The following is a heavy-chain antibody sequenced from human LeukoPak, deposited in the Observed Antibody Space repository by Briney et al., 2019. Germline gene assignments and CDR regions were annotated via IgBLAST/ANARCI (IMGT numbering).Heavy chain of an antibody. D-gene: IGHD6-13*01. Sequence: GESLKISCKGSGYSFTSYWIGWVRQMPGKGLEWMGIIYPGDSDTRYSPSFQGQVTISADKSMSTAYLQWSSLKASDTAMYYCARHYSSRGQLVRVFDSWGQGTLVTVSS. CDR3: ARHYSSRGQLVRVFDS. CDR2: IYPGDSDT. J-gene: IGHJ4*02. V-gene: IGHV5-51*01. CDR1: GYSFTSYW.